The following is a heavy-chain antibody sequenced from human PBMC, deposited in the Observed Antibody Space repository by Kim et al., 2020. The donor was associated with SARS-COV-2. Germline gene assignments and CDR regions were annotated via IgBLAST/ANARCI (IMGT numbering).Heavy chain of an antibody. Sequence: ASVKVSCKASGYTFTGYYMHWVRQAPGQGLEWMGWINPNSGGTNYAQKFQGWVTMTRDTSISTAYMELSRLRSDDTAVYYCARVTHSSGWYWGEKYYFDYWGQGTLVTVSS. CDR2: INPNSGGT. CDR1: GYTFTGYY. D-gene: IGHD6-19*01. CDR3: ARVTHSSGWYWGEKYYFDY. V-gene: IGHV1-2*04. J-gene: IGHJ4*02.